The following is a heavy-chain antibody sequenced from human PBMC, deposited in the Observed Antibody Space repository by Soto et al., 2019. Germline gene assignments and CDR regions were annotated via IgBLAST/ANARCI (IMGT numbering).Heavy chain of an antibody. Sequence: GGSLRLSCAASGFTFSSYAMHWVRQAPGKGLEWVAVISYDGSNKYYADSVKGRFTISRDNSKNTLYLQMNSLRAEDTAVYYCARDILRRWYSGSYYPNYYYYGMDVWGQGTTVTVSS. CDR3: ARDILRRWYSGSYYPNYYYYGMDV. V-gene: IGHV3-30-3*01. CDR2: ISYDGSNK. D-gene: IGHD1-26*01. J-gene: IGHJ6*02. CDR1: GFTFSSYA.